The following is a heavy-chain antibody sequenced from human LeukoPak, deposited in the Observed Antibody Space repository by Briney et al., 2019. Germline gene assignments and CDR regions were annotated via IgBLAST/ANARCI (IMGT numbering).Heavy chain of an antibody. J-gene: IGHJ4*02. CDR2: INPSGGTT. Sequence: ASVKVSCKASGYTFTTYYIHWVRQAPGQGLEWMGIINPSGGTTSYTQKFQGRVTMTRATSTSTVYMELASLRSEDMAVYYCARGGSGTWFCHDYWGQGTLVTVSS. D-gene: IGHD2-15*01. CDR1: GYTFTTYY. CDR3: ARGGSGTWFCHDY. V-gene: IGHV1-46*01.